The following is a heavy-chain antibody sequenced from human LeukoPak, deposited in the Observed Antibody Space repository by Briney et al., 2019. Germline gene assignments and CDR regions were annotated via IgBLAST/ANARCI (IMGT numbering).Heavy chain of an antibody. CDR2: IIPIFGTA. D-gene: IGHD3-16*02. J-gene: IGHJ6*03. Sequence: GASVKVSCKASGGTFSSYAISWVRQAPGQGLEWMGGIIPIFGTANYAQKFQGRVTITADKSTSTAYMELSSLRSEDTAVYYCAIRVIATPYYYYYMDVWGKGTTVTVSS. CDR1: GGTFSSYA. CDR3: AIRVIATPYYYYYMDV. V-gene: IGHV1-69*06.